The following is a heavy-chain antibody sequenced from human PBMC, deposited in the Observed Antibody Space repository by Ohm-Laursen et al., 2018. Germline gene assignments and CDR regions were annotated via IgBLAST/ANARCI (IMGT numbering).Heavy chain of an antibody. V-gene: IGHV3-21*01. Sequence: SLRLSCAASGFTFSSYTMNWVRQAPGKGLEWVSAISSSSSYIYYADSVKGRFTTSRDNAKNSLYLQMNSLRAEDTALYYCVRETSSGYQGHDYWGQGTLVTVSS. J-gene: IGHJ4*02. D-gene: IGHD5-18*01. CDR1: GFTFSSYT. CDR3: VRETSSGYQGHDY. CDR2: ISSSSSYI.